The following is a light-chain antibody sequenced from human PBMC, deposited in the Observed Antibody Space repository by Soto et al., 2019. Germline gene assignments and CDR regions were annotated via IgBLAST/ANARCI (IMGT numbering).Light chain of an antibody. J-gene: IGLJ1*01. CDR3: QSYDSSLSGYV. Sequence: QSVLTQPPSVSGAPVQRVTISCTRISSNIGAGYDVHWYQQLPGTAPKLLIYGNSNRPSGVPDRFSGSKSGTSASLAITGLQAEDEADYYCQSYDSSLSGYVFGTGTKLTVL. CDR2: GNS. CDR1: SSNIGAGYD. V-gene: IGLV1-40*01.